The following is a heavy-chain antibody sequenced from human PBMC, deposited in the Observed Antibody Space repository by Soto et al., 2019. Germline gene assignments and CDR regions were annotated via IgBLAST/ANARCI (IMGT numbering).Heavy chain of an antibody. CDR1: GGYISSYD. J-gene: IGHJ5*02. D-gene: IGHD2-15*01. V-gene: IGHV4-59*12. Sequence: SETLSLTCTVAGGYISSYDWSWIRQPPGKGLEWIGYIYYSGSTNYNPSLKSRITINPDTSKNQFSLQLNSVTPEDTAVYYCERAYCSGGSCWAWSNWFDPWGQGTLVTVSS. CDR3: ERAYCSGGSCWAWSNWFDP. CDR2: IYYSGST.